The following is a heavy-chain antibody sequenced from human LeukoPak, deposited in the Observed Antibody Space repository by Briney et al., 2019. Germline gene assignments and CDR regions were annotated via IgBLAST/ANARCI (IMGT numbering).Heavy chain of an antibody. D-gene: IGHD6-19*01. CDR1: GFPFSNYW. CDR2: INTDERTT. J-gene: IGHJ4*02. Sequence: GGSLRLSCTASGFPFSNYWMHWVRQAPGKGLLWVSRINTDERTTDYADSVKGRFTISRDNARNTLYLQMNSLRAEDTGVYYCAGEGWAVARKVDYWGRGTLVTVSS. CDR3: AGEGWAVARKVDY. V-gene: IGHV3-74*01.